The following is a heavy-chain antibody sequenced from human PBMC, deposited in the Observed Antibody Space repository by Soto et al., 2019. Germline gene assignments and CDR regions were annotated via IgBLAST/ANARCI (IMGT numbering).Heavy chain of an antibody. J-gene: IGHJ6*03. CDR3: ARSPGYYDFWSGYYYYYMDV. CDR2: ISSSGSTI. Sequence: PGGSLRLSCAASGFTFSDYYMSWIRQAPGKGLEWVSYISSSGSTIYYADSVKGRFTISRDNAKNSLYLQMNSLRAEDTAVYYCARSPGYYDFWSGYYYYYMDVWGKGTTVTVSS. V-gene: IGHV3-11*01. D-gene: IGHD3-3*01. CDR1: GFTFSDYY.